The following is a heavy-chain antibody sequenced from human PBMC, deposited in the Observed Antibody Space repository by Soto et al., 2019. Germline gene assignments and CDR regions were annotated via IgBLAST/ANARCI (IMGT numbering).Heavy chain of an antibody. CDR1: GYTFTGYY. J-gene: IGHJ6*02. D-gene: IGHD3-10*01. Sequence: ASVTVSCKASGYTFTGYYMHWVRQAPGQGLEWMGWINPNSGGTNYAQKFQGWVTMTRDTSISTAYMELSRLRSDDTAVYYCARATSRVHPAHGMDVWGQGTTVTVSS. CDR2: INPNSGGT. V-gene: IGHV1-2*04. CDR3: ARATSRVHPAHGMDV.